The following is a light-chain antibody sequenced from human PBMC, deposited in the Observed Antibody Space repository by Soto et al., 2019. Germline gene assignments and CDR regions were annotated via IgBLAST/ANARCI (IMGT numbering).Light chain of an antibody. Sequence: SALTQPSSLSGSPGQSIALSCTGASIDVGGYNYVSWYQQHPGKAPKLMIYDVASRPSGVSDRFSGSKSGNTASLTISGLQAEDEADYYCSSYTSSSTLYVFGTGTKVTVL. CDR1: SIDVGGYNY. CDR2: DVA. J-gene: IGLJ1*01. V-gene: IGLV2-14*03. CDR3: SSYTSSSTLYV.